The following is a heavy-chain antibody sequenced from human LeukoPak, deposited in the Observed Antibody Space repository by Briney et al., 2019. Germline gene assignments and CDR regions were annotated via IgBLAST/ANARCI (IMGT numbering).Heavy chain of an antibody. CDR2: ISGDGGST. D-gene: IGHD3-3*01. J-gene: IGHJ3*02. CDR1: GFTFDDYA. CDR3: AKDSIFGVVRGAFDI. V-gene: IGHV3-43*02. Sequence: GGSLRLSCAASGFTFDDYAMHWVRQAPGKGLEWVSLISGDGGSTYYADSVKGRSTISRDNSKNSLYLQMNSLRTEDTALYYCAKDSIFGVVRGAFDIWGQGTMVTVSS.